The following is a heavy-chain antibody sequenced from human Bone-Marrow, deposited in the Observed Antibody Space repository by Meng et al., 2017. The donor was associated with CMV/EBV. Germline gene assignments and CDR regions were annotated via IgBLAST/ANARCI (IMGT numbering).Heavy chain of an antibody. CDR2: IRYDGSNK. D-gene: IGHD3-3*01. J-gene: IGHJ3*02. CDR1: GFTFSSYG. CDR3: AKYNDFWSGYYTDAFDI. V-gene: IGHV3-30*02. Sequence: GESLKISCPASGFTFSSYGMHWVRQAPGKGLEWVAFIRYDGSNKYYADSVKGRFTISRDNSKNTLYLQMNSLRAEDTAVYYCAKYNDFWSGYYTDAFDIWGQGTMVTVSS.